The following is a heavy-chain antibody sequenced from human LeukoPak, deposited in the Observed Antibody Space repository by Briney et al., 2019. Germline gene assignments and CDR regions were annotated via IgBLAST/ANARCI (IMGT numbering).Heavy chain of an antibody. CDR3: ASPIVVVPAARFAFDI. V-gene: IGHV1-2*02. CDR1: GYTFTGYY. Sequence: ASVKVSCKASGYTFTGYYMHWVRQAPGQGLEWMGWINPNSGGTSYAQKFQGRVTMTRDTSISTAYMELSRLRSDDTAVYYCASPIVVVPAARFAFDIWGQGTMVTVSS. CDR2: INPNSGGT. J-gene: IGHJ3*02. D-gene: IGHD2-2*01.